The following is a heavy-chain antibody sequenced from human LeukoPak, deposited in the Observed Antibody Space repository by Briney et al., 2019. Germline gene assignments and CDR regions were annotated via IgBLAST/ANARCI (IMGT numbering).Heavy chain of an antibody. V-gene: IGHV3-48*04. CDR3: ARGGSGWYGPYDAFDI. J-gene: IGHJ3*02. CDR1: GFTFSSYS. CDR2: ISSSSSTI. Sequence: GGSLRLSCAASGFTFSSYSMNWVRQAPGKGLEWVSYISSSSSTIYYADSVKGRFTISRDNAKNSLYLQMNSLRAEDTAVYYCARGGSGWYGPYDAFDIWGQGTMVTVSS. D-gene: IGHD6-19*01.